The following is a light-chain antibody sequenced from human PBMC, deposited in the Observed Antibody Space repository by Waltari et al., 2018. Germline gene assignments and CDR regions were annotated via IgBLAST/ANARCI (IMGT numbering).Light chain of an antibody. J-gene: IGKJ4*01. CDR1: QSISDW. CDR2: KAS. Sequence: DIQMTQSPSTLSASVGDRVTITCRASQSISDWLAWYQQKPGKAPNLLIYKASSLQSGFPSSFSGSGSGTEFTLTISSLQPDDFATYYCQQYNSYPLTFGGGTKVEIK. CDR3: QQYNSYPLT. V-gene: IGKV1-5*03.